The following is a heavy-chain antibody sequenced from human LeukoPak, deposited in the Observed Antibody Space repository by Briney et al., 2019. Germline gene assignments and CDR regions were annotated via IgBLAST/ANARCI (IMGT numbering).Heavy chain of an antibody. D-gene: IGHD3-3*01. CDR3: ASSEDYDFWSGYYTFDY. CDR1: GYTFTSYG. CDR2: ISAYNGNT. J-gene: IGHJ4*02. V-gene: IGHV1-18*01. Sequence: GASVKVSCKASGYTFTSYGISWVRQATGQGLEWMGWISAYNGNTNYAQKLQGRVTMTTDTSTSTAYMELRSLGSDDTAVYYCASSEDYDFWSGYYTFDYWGQGTLVTVSS.